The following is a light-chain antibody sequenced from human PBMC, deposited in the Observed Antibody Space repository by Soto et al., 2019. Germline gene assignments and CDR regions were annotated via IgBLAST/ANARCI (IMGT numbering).Light chain of an antibody. CDR2: GAS. J-gene: IGKJ5*01. CDR3: QQRSNWPIT. V-gene: IGKV3-15*01. CDR1: QSVSSN. Sequence: ELVMTQSPATLSVSPGERATLSGRASQSVSSNLAWYQQKPGQAPRLLIYGASTRATGIPARFSGSGSGTEFTLTISSLQSEEFAVYYCQQRSNWPITFGQRTRLEI.